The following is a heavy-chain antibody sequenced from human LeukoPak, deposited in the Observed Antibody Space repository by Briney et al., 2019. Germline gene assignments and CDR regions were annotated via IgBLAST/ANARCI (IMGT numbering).Heavy chain of an antibody. CDR1: GGTFSSYA. CDR3: ARLPIILTGYGFYYYYGMDV. J-gene: IGHJ6*02. V-gene: IGHV1-69*13. D-gene: IGHD3-9*01. CDR2: IIPIFGTA. Sequence: ASVKVSCKASGGTFSSYAISWVRQAPGHGLEWMGGIIPIFGTANYAQKFQGRVTITADESTSTAYMELSSLRSEDTAVYYCARLPIILTGYGFYYYYGMDVWGQGTTVTVSS.